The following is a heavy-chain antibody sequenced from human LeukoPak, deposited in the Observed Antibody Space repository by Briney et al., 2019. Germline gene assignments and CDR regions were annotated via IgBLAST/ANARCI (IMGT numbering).Heavy chain of an antibody. CDR3: AETSHSGYPNY. CDR1: GFTFSSYS. D-gene: IGHD3-22*01. CDR2: INSGSSTI. V-gene: IGHV3-48*01. J-gene: IGHJ4*02. Sequence: GGSLRLSCAASGFTFSSYSMNWVRQAPGKGLEWVSYINSGSSTIYYADSVKGRFTISRDNAKNSLYLQMNSLRAEDTAVYYCAETSHSGYPNYWGQGTLVTVSS.